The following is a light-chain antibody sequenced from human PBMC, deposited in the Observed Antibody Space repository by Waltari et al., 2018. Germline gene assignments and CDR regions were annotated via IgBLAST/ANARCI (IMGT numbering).Light chain of an antibody. J-gene: IGKJ5*01. V-gene: IGKV1-39*01. CDR2: GSF. CDR1: QTISNS. CDR3: QQSSSSPIT. Sequence: DIQMTQSPPPLSASVGERVTITCRASQTISNSLDWYQQKPGKAPKLLIYGSFILQSGVPSRFSGSGSGTDFTLTISSLQPEDFATYYCQQSSSSPITFGQGTRLEIK.